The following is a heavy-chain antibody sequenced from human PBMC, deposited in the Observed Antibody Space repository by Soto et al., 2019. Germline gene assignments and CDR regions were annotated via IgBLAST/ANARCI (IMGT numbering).Heavy chain of an antibody. D-gene: IGHD3-16*01. J-gene: IGHJ6*02. CDR2: FDPEDGET. CDR3: AREGEMPYYYYGLDV. V-gene: IGHV1-24*01. Sequence: ASVKVSCKASGYTFTSYSMYWVRQAPGQRLEWMGGFDPEDGETIYAQKFQGRVTMTEDTSTDTAYMELSSLRSDDTAVYYCAREGEMPYYYYGLDVWGQGTTVTVSS. CDR1: GYTFTSYS.